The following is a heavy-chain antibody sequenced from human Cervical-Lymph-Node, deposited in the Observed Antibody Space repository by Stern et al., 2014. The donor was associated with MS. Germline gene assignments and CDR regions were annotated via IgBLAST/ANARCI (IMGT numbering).Heavy chain of an antibody. Sequence: VQLVQSEAALKKPGQSLKISCKGSENRFSSRWIGWVRQMPGKGLEWMGVIYPGDSDTRYSPSFQGQVTISAVKSINTAYLQWSNLKSSDTAMYYCASGDSAGYYFDSWGQGSLVTVSS. CDR1: ENRFSSRW. CDR2: IYPGDSDT. V-gene: IGHV5-51*01. CDR3: ASGDSAGYYFDS. D-gene: IGHD3-10*01. J-gene: IGHJ4*02.